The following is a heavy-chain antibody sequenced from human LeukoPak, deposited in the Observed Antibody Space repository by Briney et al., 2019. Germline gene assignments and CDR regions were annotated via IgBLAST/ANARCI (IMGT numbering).Heavy chain of an antibody. CDR2: IYYSGST. J-gene: IGHJ4*02. CDR3: ARVGDYGGNSGGHLDY. V-gene: IGHV4-30-4*08. CDR1: GGSISSGDYY. Sequence: PSETLSLTCAVSGGSISSGDYYWSWIRQPPGKGLEWIGYIYYSGSTYYNPSLKSRVTISVDTSKNQFSLKLSSVTAADTAVYYCARVGDYGGNSGGHLDYWGQGTLVTVSS. D-gene: IGHD4-23*01.